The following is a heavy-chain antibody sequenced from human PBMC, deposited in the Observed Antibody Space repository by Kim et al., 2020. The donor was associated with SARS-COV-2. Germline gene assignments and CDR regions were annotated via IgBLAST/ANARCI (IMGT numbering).Heavy chain of an antibody. Sequence: SETLSLTCAVYGGSFSGYYWSWIRQPPGKGLEWIGEINHSGSTTYNPSLKSRVTISVDTSENQFSLKLSSVTAADTAVYYCARGLPLIPGYGISWYVFDNWFDPWGQGTLVTVSS. CDR1: GGSFSGYY. CDR3: ARGLPLIPGYGISWYVFDNWFDP. D-gene: IGHD6-13*01. CDR2: INHSGST. J-gene: IGHJ5*02. V-gene: IGHV4-34*01.